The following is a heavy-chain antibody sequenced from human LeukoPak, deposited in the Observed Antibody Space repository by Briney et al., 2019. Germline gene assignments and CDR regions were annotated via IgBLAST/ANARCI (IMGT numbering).Heavy chain of an antibody. J-gene: IGHJ4*02. V-gene: IGHV3-23*01. CDR3: VKAGCSSTTCYGNF. D-gene: IGHD2-2*01. CDR2: ISSSGTNT. Sequence: KPGGSLRLSWAPSGFAFNTYAMSWVRQAPGKGLDWVSSISSSGTNTYYADSVEGRFTIYRDNSKNTLYLQMNSLRADDTAVYFCVKAGCSSTTCYGNFWGQGTLVTASS. CDR1: GFAFNTYA.